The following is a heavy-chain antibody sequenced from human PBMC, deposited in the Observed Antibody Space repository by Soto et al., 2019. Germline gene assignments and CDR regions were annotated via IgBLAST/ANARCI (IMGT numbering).Heavy chain of an antibody. Sequence: PGGSLRLSCAASGFTFSSYGMHWVRQAPGKGLEWVAVISYDGSNKYYADSVKGRFTISRDNSKNTLYLQMNSLRAEDTAVYYCAKVFLDDYDSLDYWGQGTLVTVSS. CDR3: AKVFLDDYDSLDY. CDR2: ISYDGSNK. D-gene: IGHD3-22*01. CDR1: GFTFSSYG. J-gene: IGHJ4*02. V-gene: IGHV3-30*18.